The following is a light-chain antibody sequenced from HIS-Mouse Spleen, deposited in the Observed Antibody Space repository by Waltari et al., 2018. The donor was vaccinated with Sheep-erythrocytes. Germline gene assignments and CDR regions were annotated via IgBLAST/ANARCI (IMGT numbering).Light chain of an antibody. CDR1: QIISSY. CDR2: AAS. J-gene: IGKJ2*01. Sequence: DIQMTQSPSSLSAAVGDRVTITCRASQIISSYLKWYQQKPGKAPKLLIYAASSLQSGVPSRFSGSGSGTDFTLTISSLQPEDFATYYCQQSYSTPPVTFGQGTKLEIK. CDR3: QQSYSTPPVT. V-gene: IGKV1-39*01.